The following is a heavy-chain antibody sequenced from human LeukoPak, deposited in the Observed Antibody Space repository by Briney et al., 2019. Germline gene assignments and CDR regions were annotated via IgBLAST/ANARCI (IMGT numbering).Heavy chain of an antibody. CDR1: GFTFYTYG. J-gene: IGHJ4*02. CDR3: ARGAQLTDY. D-gene: IGHD6-13*01. CDR2: IGPDGGTT. V-gene: IGHV3-64*01. Sequence: GGSLRLSCAASGFTFYTYGMHWVRQAPGKGLEYVSGIGPDGGTTYYANPVKGRFTISRDNSKSMVYLQMGSLTADDMAVYYCARGAQLTDYWGQGTLVTVSS.